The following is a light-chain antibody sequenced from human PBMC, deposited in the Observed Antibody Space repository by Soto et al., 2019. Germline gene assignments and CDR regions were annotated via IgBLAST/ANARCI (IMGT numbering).Light chain of an antibody. CDR3: QQYNSYWT. V-gene: IGKV1-5*03. CDR2: KAS. CDR1: KSISSW. Sequence: DIPMTQSPSTLSASVGARLTIACRASKSISSWSACYQHKPRKAPKFLIYKASSPESGVPSRLSVSGSGKALTLTISSLQPDDLATSYCQQYNSYWTFGQGTKVDI. J-gene: IGKJ1*01.